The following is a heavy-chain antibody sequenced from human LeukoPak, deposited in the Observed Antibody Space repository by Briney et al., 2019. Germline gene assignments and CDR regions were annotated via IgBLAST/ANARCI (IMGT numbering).Heavy chain of an antibody. D-gene: IGHD3-22*01. CDR2: ISGSGGST. CDR1: GFTFSSYG. V-gene: IGHV3-23*01. CDR3: AKSSYYYDSSEYYFDY. J-gene: IGHJ4*02. Sequence: GGSLRLSCAASGFTFSSYGMSWVRQAPGKGLEWVSAISGSGGSTYYADSVKGRFTISRDNSKNTLYLQMNSLRAEDTAVYYCAKSSYYYDSSEYYFDYWGQGTLVTVSS.